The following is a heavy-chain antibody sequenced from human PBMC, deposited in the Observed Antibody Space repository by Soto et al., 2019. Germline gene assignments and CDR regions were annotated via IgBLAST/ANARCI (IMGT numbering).Heavy chain of an antibody. CDR3: ASRTISSGYRFDY. J-gene: IGHJ4*02. V-gene: IGHV1-8*01. D-gene: IGHD3-22*01. CDR1: GYTFTSYD. Sequence: QVQLVQSGAEVKKPGASLKVSCKASGYTFTSYDINWVRQATGQGLEWMGWMNPNSGNTGYAQKFQGRVTMTRNTSISTAYMELSSLRSEDTAVYYCASRTISSGYRFDYWGQGTLVTVSS. CDR2: MNPNSGNT.